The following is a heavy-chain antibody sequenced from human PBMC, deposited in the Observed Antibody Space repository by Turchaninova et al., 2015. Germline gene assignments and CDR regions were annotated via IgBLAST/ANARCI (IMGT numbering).Heavy chain of an antibody. V-gene: IGHV3-23*04. CDR1: GFTCSSDA. J-gene: IGHJ4*02. Sequence: EVNLVDSGGGLFPPVGCLVFSCGVSGFTCSSDAMSWVRQWRWEGMGRVTTSSCGGGNTYDADSEKGRFTITRDNSKNTLYLQMNSLRAEDTALYYCAKDRSISWYYFDYWGQGTLVTVSS. CDR3: AKDRSISWYYFDY. CDR2: SSCGGGNT. D-gene: IGHD6-13*01.